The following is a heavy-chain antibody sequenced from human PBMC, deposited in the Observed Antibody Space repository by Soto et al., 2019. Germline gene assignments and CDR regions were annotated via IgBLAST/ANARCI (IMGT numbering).Heavy chain of an antibody. CDR3: ARGSSGETLTGTTLMNWFDP. CDR2: IYYSGSA. Sequence: SETLSLTCTVSGGSINNSSFYWGWVRQPPGKRLEWIGSIYYSGSAYYNPSLKSRVTISVDTSKNQFSLKLSSVTAADTAVYYCARGSSGETLTGTTLMNWFDPWGQGTLVTVSS. J-gene: IGHJ5*02. V-gene: IGHV4-39*01. D-gene: IGHD1-20*01. CDR1: GGSINNSSFY.